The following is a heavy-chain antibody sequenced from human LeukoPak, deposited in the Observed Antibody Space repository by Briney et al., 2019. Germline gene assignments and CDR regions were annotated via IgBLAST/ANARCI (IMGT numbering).Heavy chain of an antibody. V-gene: IGHV4-34*01. Sequence: SETLSLTCAVYGGSFSAYYWSWIRQSPGKGLEWIAEINHRGDINYNPSVKSRVSISVDTSKNQFSLKVTSLTAADTAVYYCARRPTISETGYFDYWGQGTLVTVSS. CDR3: ARRPTISETGYFDY. CDR2: INHRGDI. J-gene: IGHJ4*03. D-gene: IGHD1-1*01. CDR1: GGSFSAYY.